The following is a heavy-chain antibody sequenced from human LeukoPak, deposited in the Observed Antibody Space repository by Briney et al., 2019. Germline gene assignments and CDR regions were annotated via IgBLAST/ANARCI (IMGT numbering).Heavy chain of an antibody. V-gene: IGHV1-18*01. CDR3: AREGSGWYRGYYYYGMDV. CDR1: GYTFTSYG. CDR2: ISAYNGNT. D-gene: IGHD6-19*01. Sequence: ASVKVSRKASGYTFTSYGISWVRQAPGQGLEWMGWISAYNGNTNYAQKLQGRVTMTTDTSTSTAYMELRSLRSDDTAVYYCAREGSGWYRGYYYYGMDVWGQGTTVTVSS. J-gene: IGHJ6*02.